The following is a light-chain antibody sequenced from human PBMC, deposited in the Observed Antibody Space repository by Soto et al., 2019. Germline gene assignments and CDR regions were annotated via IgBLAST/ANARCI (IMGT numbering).Light chain of an antibody. CDR2: DAS. CDR1: QDISNY. Sequence: DIQMTQSPASLSAPVGDRVTSTCQASQDISNYLNWYQQKPGKAPKLLIYDASNLETGVPSRFSGSGSGTDFTFTISSLQPEDIATYYCQQFDNLPLTCGGGTKVDIK. CDR3: QQFDNLPLT. V-gene: IGKV1-33*01. J-gene: IGKJ4*01.